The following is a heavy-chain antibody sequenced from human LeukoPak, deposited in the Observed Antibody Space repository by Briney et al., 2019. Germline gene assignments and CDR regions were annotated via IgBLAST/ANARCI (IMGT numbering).Heavy chain of an antibody. V-gene: IGHV3-23*01. CDR1: GFTFSSYA. CDR2: ISGSGGST. J-gene: IGHJ5*02. D-gene: IGHD3-16*02. CDR3: AKDGYDYVWGSYRYNWFDP. Sequence: GGSLRLSCAASGFTFSSYAMSWVRQAPGKGLEWVSLISGSGGSTYYADSVKGRYTISRDNSKNTLYLQMNSLRAEDTAVYYCAKDGYDYVWGSYRYNWFDPWGQGTLVTVSS.